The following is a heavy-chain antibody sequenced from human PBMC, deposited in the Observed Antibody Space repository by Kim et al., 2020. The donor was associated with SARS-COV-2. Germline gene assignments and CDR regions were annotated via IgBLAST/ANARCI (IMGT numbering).Heavy chain of an antibody. Sequence: GGSLRLSCAASGFTVSSNYMSWVRQAPGKGLEWVSVIYSGGSTYYADSVKGRFTISRDNSKNTLYLQMNSLRAEDTAVYYCARDKYSGSHGLDVWGKGTTVTVSS. V-gene: IGHV3-53*01. J-gene: IGHJ6*04. CDR1: GFTVSSNY. CDR3: ARDKYSGSHGLDV. CDR2: IYSGGST. D-gene: IGHD1-26*01.